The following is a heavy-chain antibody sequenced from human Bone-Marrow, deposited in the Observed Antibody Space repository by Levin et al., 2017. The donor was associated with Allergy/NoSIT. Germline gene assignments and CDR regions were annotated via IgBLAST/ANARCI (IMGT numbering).Heavy chain of an antibody. Sequence: SETLSLTCAVSGSSITNFIWWGWIRQPPGKGLEWIGYIFHNGATQYNPSLKSRATLSVDSSKNEIFLRLSSLTAVDTAVDYCAGMARSHPFDNWGQGTLVAVS. V-gene: IGHV4-28*01. CDR3: AGMARSHPFDN. CDR2: IFHNGAT. CDR1: GSSITNFIW. J-gene: IGHJ4*02.